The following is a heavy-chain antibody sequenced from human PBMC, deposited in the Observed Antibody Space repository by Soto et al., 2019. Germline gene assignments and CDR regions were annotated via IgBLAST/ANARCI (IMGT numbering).Heavy chain of an antibody. J-gene: IGHJ4*02. CDR2: ISYDGSNK. V-gene: IGHV3-30*03. D-gene: IGHD2-21*02. Sequence: QVQLVESGGGVVQPGRSLRLSCAASGFTFSSYGMHWVRQAPGKGLEWVAVISYDGSNKYYADSVKGRFTISRDNSKNXLYLQMNSLRAEDTAVYYCARGAAYCGGDCPVFDYWGQGTLVTVSS. CDR1: GFTFSSYG. CDR3: ARGAAYCGGDCPVFDY.